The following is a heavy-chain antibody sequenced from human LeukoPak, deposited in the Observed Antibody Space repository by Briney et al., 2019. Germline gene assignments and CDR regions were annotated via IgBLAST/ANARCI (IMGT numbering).Heavy chain of an antibody. V-gene: IGHV7-4-1*02. Sequence: GASVKVSCKASGYTFTSYAMNWVRQAPGQGLEWMGWITTNTGNPTYAQGFTGHFVFSLDTSVSTAYLQISSLKAEDSAVYYCARAYQHLGELSLPHYWGQGTLVTVSS. CDR3: ARAYQHLGELSLPHY. D-gene: IGHD3-16*02. CDR1: GYTFTSYA. J-gene: IGHJ4*02. CDR2: ITTNTGNP.